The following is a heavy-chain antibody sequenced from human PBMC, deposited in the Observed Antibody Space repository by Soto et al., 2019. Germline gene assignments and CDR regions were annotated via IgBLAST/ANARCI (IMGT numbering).Heavy chain of an antibody. J-gene: IGHJ4*02. CDR1: GFTFSSYA. CDR3: AKYSGGYYYSFLDY. CDR2: ISDSGGST. V-gene: IGHV3-23*01. Sequence: GGSLGLSGSASGFTFSSYAMSWVRQAPGKGLEWVSGISDSGGSTYYVDSVKGRLTISRDNSKNTLYLQMNSLRAEDTAVYYCAKYSGGYYYSFLDYWGQGTLVTVSS. D-gene: IGHD3-22*01.